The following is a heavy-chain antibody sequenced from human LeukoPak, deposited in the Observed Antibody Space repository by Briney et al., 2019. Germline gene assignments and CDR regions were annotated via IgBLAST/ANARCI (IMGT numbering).Heavy chain of an antibody. CDR3: ARPHVFGIVGAAYQN. J-gene: IGHJ4*02. V-gene: IGHV1-18*01. Sequence: GASVKVSCKASGYTFTSYGISWVRQAPGQGLEWMGWISAYNGNTNYAQKLQGRVTMTTDTSTSTAYMELRSLRSDDTAVYYCARPHVFGIVGAAYQNWGQGTLVTVSS. CDR1: GYTFTSYG. CDR2: ISAYNGNT. D-gene: IGHD1-26*01.